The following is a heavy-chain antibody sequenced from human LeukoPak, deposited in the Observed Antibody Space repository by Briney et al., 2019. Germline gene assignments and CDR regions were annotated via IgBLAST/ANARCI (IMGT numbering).Heavy chain of an antibody. V-gene: IGHV4-34*01. CDR2: IIHSGST. Sequence: SETPSLTCAVNGGSFSGYSWSWIRQSPGKGLEWIADIIHSGSTNYNPSLKSRVTISLDTSRNQFSLKLTSVTAADTAVYYCARGQTELGTAYYYYMDVWGKGTTVTVSS. CDR3: ARGQTELGTAYYYYMDV. J-gene: IGHJ6*03. CDR1: GGSFSGYS. D-gene: IGHD7-27*01.